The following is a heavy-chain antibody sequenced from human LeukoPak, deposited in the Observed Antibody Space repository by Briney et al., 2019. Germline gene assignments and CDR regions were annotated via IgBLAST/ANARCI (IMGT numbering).Heavy chain of an antibody. J-gene: IGHJ4*02. Sequence: PSETLSLTCTVSGGSISSSSYYWGWIRQPPGKELEWIGSIYYSGSTYYNPSLKSRVTISVDTSKNQFSLKLSSVTAADTAVYYCARIYCTNGVCSDYWGQGTLVTVSS. CDR2: IYYSGST. CDR1: GGSISSSSYY. V-gene: IGHV4-39*01. CDR3: ARIYCTNGVCSDY. D-gene: IGHD2-8*01.